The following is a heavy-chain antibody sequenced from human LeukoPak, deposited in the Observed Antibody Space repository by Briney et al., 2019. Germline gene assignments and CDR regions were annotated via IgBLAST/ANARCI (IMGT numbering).Heavy chain of an antibody. CDR1: GYSFTSYW. V-gene: IGHV5-51*01. CDR3: ARSTRWAYDILTGYSDAFDI. D-gene: IGHD3-9*01. Sequence: GESLKISCKGSGYSFTSYWIGWVRQMPGKGLEWMGIIYPGDSDTRYSPSFQGQVTISADKSISTAYLQWSSLKASDTAMYYCARSTRWAYDILTGYSDAFDIWGQGTMVTVSS. J-gene: IGHJ3*02. CDR2: IYPGDSDT.